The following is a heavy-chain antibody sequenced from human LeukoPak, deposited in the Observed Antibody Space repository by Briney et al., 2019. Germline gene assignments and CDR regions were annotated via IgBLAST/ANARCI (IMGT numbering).Heavy chain of an antibody. CDR1: GFTFDDYA. V-gene: IGHV3-43*02. J-gene: IGHJ4*02. Sequence: PGGSLRLSYAASGFTFDDYAMHWVRQAPGKGLEWVSLISGDGGSTYYADSVKGRFTISRDNSKNTLYLQMNSLRAEDTAVYYCARLGPYYFDYWAQGTLVTVSS. CDR2: ISGDGGST. CDR3: ARLGPYYFDY. D-gene: IGHD3-9*01.